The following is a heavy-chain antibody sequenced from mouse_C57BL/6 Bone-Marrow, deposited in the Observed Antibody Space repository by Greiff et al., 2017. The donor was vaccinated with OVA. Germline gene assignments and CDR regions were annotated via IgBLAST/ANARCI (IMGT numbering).Heavy chain of an antibody. CDR1: GYTFTSYW. CDR2: IHPNSGST. CDR3: ASPHYYGSSYWYFDV. D-gene: IGHD1-1*01. Sequence: QLQQPGAELVKPGASVKLSCKASGYTFTSYWMHWVKQRPGQGLEWIGMIHPNSGSTNYNEKFKSKATLTVDKSSSTAYMQLSSLTSEDSAVYYCASPHYYGSSYWYFDVWGTGTTVTVSS. V-gene: IGHV1-64*01. J-gene: IGHJ1*03.